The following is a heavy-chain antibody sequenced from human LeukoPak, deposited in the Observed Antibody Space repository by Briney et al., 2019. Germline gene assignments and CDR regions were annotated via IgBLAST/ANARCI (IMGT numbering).Heavy chain of an antibody. V-gene: IGHV4-34*01. Sequence: ASETLSLTCAVYGGSFSGYYWSWVRQPPGKGLGWIGEINHSGSTNYNPPRKSRVTVSVATSTSQFSLRLSSVTAADTAVYYCARQPALTHSHFDYWGQGTLVTVSS. J-gene: IGHJ4*02. CDR1: GGSFSGYY. CDR3: ARQPALTHSHFDY. CDR2: INHSGST.